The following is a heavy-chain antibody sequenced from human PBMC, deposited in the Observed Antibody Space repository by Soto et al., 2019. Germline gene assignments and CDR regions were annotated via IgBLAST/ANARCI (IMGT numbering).Heavy chain of an antibody. CDR2: ILVDGRT. J-gene: IGHJ3*02. D-gene: IGHD2-8*02. Sequence: GSLRLSCAASGFICSSYDMSWVRQAPGKGLEWVSTILVDGRTFYVDSVKGRFTISRDSSQNTVYLQMNSLTAGDTALYYCAKATATGGGAFDIRGQGTMVTVS. CDR1: GFICSSYD. CDR3: AKATATGGGAFDI. V-gene: IGHV3-23*01.